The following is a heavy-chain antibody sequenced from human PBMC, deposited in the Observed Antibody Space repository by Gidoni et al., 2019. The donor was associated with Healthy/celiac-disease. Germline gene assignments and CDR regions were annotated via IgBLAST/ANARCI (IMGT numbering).Heavy chain of an antibody. V-gene: IGHV3-23*01. J-gene: IGHJ4*02. CDR1: GFTFSSYA. D-gene: IGHD3-22*01. Sequence: EVQLLESGGGLVQPGGSLRLSCAASGFTFSSYAMSWFRQAPGKGLEWVSAISGSGVSTYYADSVKGRFTISRDNAKNTLYLQMNSLRAEDTAVYCCAKELYDRSDYWGQGTMVTVSS. CDR3: AKELYDRSDY. CDR2: ISGSGVST.